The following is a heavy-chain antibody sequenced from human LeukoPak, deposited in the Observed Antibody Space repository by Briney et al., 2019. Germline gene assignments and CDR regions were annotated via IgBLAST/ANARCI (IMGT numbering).Heavy chain of an antibody. J-gene: IGHJ3*02. CDR2: MNPNSGNT. D-gene: IGHD1-7*01. CDR1: GYTFTSYD. V-gene: IGHV1-8*01. CDR3: ARVSGTTEIGAFDI. Sequence: ASVKVSCKASGYTFTSYDINWVRQATGQGLEWMGWMNPNSGNTGYAQKFQGRVTMTRNTSISTAYMELSSLRSEDTAVYYCARVSGTTEIGAFDIWGQGTMVTVSS.